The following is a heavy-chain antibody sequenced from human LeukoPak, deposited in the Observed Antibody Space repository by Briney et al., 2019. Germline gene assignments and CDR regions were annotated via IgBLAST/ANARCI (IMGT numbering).Heavy chain of an antibody. D-gene: IGHD3-22*01. V-gene: IGHV3-53*01. Sequence: GGSLRLSCAASGFTVSSNYMSWVRQAPGKGLEWVSVIYSGGSTYYADSVKGRFTISRDNSKNTLYLQMNSLRAEDTAVYYCAREGYYYDSSGYYYGYYFDYWGQGTLVTVSS. J-gene: IGHJ4*02. CDR2: IYSGGST. CDR1: GFTVSSNY. CDR3: AREGYYYDSSGYYYGYYFDY.